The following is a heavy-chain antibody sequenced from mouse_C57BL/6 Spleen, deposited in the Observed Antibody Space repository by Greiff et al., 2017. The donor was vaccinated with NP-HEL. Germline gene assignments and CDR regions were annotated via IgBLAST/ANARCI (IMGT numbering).Heavy chain of an antibody. CDR3: ARGGGVQKGKYAMDY. Sequence: QVQLQQPGAELVKPGASVKMSCKASGYTFTSYWITWVKQRPGQGLEWIGDIYPGSGSTNYNEKFKSKATLTVDTSSSTAYLQLSSLTYEDSAVYEGARGGGVQKGKYAMDYWGQGTSVTVAA. CDR1: GYTFTSYW. CDR2: IYPGSGST. V-gene: IGHV1-55*01. D-gene: IGHD2-14*01. J-gene: IGHJ4*01.